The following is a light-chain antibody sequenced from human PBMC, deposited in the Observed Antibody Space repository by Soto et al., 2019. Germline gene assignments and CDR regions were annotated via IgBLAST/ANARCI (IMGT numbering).Light chain of an antibody. CDR3: QQYGRSPLMYT. CDR2: GAS. V-gene: IGKV3-20*01. Sequence: EIVLTQSPGTLSLSPGERATLSCRASQSITSNFLAWYQQKPGQAPRLLIYGASTRAAGVPDRFSGSVSGPDFTLTITRLEPEDFAVYYCQQYGRSPLMYTFGQGTKLGVK. J-gene: IGKJ2*01. CDR1: QSITSNF.